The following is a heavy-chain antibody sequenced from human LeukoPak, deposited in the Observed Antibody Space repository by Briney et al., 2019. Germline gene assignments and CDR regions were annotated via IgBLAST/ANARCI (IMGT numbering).Heavy chain of an antibody. D-gene: IGHD6-13*01. CDR1: GYSSTNYG. Sequence: GASVKVSCKASGYSSTNYGISWARQAPGQGLEWMGWIHIYRGNTNYAQKFQGRVTMTTDTSTSTVYMEVRGLRSDDTAMYYCARDVGITVADSFDPWGQGTLVTVSS. J-gene: IGHJ5*02. CDR3: ARDVGITVADSFDP. V-gene: IGHV1-18*01. CDR2: IHIYRGNT.